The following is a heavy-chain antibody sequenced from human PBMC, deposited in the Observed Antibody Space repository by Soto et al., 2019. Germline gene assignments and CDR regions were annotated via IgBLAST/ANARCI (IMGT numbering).Heavy chain of an antibody. V-gene: IGHV4-34*01. CDR3: ARVVVVAAHPRPYYYDSSGYPYYFDY. Sequence: TLSLTCAVYGGSFSGYYWSWIRQPRGKGLEWIGEINHSGITNYNPSLKSRVTISVDTSKNQFSLKLSSVTAADTAVYYCARVVVVAAHPRPYYYDSSGYPYYFDYWGQGTLVTVSS. J-gene: IGHJ4*02. CDR2: INHSGIT. D-gene: IGHD3-22*01. CDR1: GGSFSGYY.